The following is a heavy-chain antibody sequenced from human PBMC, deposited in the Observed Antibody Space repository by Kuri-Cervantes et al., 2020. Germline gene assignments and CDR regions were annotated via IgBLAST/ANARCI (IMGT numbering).Heavy chain of an antibody. J-gene: IGHJ4*02. Sequence: WAPSGFTFSDYYLSWVRQAPGKGLGWVSYISSSGSTIYYADSVKGRFTISRDNAKNSLYLQMNSLRAEDTAVYYCARDTHIVVGVWFDYWGQGPRSPSPQ. CDR1: GFTFSDYY. CDR3: ARDTHIVVGVWFDY. V-gene: IGHV3-11*01. CDR2: ISSSGSTI. D-gene: IGHD2-21*01.